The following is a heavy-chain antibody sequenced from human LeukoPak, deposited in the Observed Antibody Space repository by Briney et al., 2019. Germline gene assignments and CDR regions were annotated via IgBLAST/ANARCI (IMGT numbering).Heavy chain of an antibody. CDR2: VSGTDGST. Sequence: PGGSLRLSCAASGFTFSSFPMSWVRQAPGKGLEWVSVVSGTDGSTYYADSVKGRFTISRDDSKNTLYLQMNSLRVEDTAVYYCVKDRDVDRDYYFDYWGQGTLVTVSS. CDR1: GFTFSSFP. V-gene: IGHV3-23*01. CDR3: VKDRDVDRDYYFDY. J-gene: IGHJ4*02. D-gene: IGHD5-12*01.